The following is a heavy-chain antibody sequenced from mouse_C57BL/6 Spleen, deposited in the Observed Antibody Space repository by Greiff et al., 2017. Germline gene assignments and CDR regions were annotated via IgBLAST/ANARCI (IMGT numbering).Heavy chain of an antibody. V-gene: IGHV2-2*01. CDR2: IWSGGST. J-gene: IGHJ1*03. D-gene: IGHD1-1*01. CDR1: GFSLTSYG. CDR3: ARKGYYYGSSYGWYFDV. Sequence: QVQLQQSGPGLVQPSQSLSITCTVSGFSLTSYGVHWVRQSPGKGLEWLGVIWSGGSTDYNAAFISRLSISKENSKSQVFFKMNSLQADDTAIYYCARKGYYYGSSYGWYFDVWGTGTTVTVSS.